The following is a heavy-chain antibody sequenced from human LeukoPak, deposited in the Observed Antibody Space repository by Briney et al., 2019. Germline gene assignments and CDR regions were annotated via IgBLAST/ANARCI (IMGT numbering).Heavy chain of an antibody. Sequence: SETLSLTCGVSGASIKDYYWNWIRQPAGKGLEWVGRIYSSGSAKYNPSLKGRVSMSVDTSRNQFSLTLTSATATDTAVYYCASANYGEKKIDSWGQGILVTVSS. CDR2: IYSSGSA. J-gene: IGHJ4*02. V-gene: IGHV4-4*07. CDR3: ASANYGEKKIDS. CDR1: GASIKDYY. D-gene: IGHD4-17*01.